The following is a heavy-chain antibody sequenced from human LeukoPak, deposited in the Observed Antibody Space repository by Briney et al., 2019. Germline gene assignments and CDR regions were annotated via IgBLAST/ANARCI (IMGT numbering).Heavy chain of an antibody. V-gene: IGHV4-59*08. D-gene: IGHD6-13*01. Sequence: SETLSLTCTVSGGSISSYYWSWIRQPPGKGLQWIGYIYYSGSTNYNPSLTSRVTISVDTSKSQFSLKLSSVTAADTAVYYCARRLSSSWTYNWFDPWGQGTLVTVSS. CDR2: IYYSGST. CDR1: GGSISSYY. CDR3: ARRLSSSWTYNWFDP. J-gene: IGHJ5*02.